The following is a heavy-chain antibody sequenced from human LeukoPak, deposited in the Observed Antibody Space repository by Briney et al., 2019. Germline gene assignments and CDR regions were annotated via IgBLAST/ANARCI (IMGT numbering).Heavy chain of an antibody. CDR1: GGSISSGGYY. V-gene: IGHV4-31*03. CDR2: IYCSGST. Sequence: PSETLSLTCTVSGGSISSGGYYWSWIRQHPGKGLEWIGYIYCSGSTYYNPSLKSRVTISVDTSKNQFSLKLSSVTAADTAVYYCARGGNYASDYFDYWGQGTLVTVSS. CDR3: ARGGNYASDYFDY. J-gene: IGHJ4*02. D-gene: IGHD4-11*01.